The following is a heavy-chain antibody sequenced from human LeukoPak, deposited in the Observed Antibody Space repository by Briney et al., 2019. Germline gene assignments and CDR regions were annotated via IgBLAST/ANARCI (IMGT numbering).Heavy chain of an antibody. CDR3: ARVMGIAAAGTVQYYFDY. Sequence: SVKVSCKASGGTFSSYAISWVRQAPGQGLEWMGRIIPIFGTANYAQKFQGRVTITTDESTSTAYMELSSPRSEDTAVYYCARVMGIAAAGTVQYYFDYWGQGTLVTVSS. D-gene: IGHD6-13*01. V-gene: IGHV1-69*05. CDR1: GGTFSSYA. CDR2: IIPIFGTA. J-gene: IGHJ4*02.